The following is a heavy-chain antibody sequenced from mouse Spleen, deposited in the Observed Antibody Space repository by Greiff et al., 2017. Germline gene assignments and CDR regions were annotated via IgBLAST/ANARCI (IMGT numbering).Heavy chain of an antibody. Sequence: LVESGPELVKPGASVRISCKASGYTFTSYDINWVKQRPGQGLEWIGWIYPGDGSTKYNEKFKGKATLTADKSSSTAYMQLSSLTSENSAVYFCARSTGTYFDYWGQGTTLTVSS. CDR3: ARSTGTYFDY. V-gene: IGHV1S56*01. CDR1: GYTFTSYD. CDR2: IYPGDGST. J-gene: IGHJ2*01. D-gene: IGHD4-1*01.